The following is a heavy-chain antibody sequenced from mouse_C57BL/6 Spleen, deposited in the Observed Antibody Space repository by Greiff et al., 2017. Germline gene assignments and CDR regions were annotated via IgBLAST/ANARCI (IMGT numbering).Heavy chain of an antibody. V-gene: IGHV2-2*01. CDR3: ARGEGWYFDV. CDR2: IWSGGST. J-gene: IGHJ1*03. CDR1: GFSLTSYG. Sequence: VKVVESGPGLVQPSQSLSITCTVSGFSLTSYGVHWVRQSPGKGLEWLGVIWSGGSTDYNAAFISRLSISKDNSKSQVFFKMNSLQADDTAIYYCARGEGWYFDVWGTGTTVTVSS.